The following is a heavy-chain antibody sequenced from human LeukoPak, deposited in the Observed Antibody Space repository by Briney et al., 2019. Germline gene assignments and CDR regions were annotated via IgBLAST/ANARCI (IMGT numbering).Heavy chain of an antibody. D-gene: IGHD6-19*01. CDR3: VRRDNTGWNYFDC. J-gene: IGHJ4*02. CDR2: IYYSGST. CDR1: GGSINSHY. Sequence: PSETLSLTCTVSGGSINSHYWSWIRQSPGKGLEWIGDIYYSGSTKYNPSLKSRVTISVDTPKNGLSLRLTSVLAADTAIYYCVRRDNTGWNYFDCWGQGILVTVSS. V-gene: IGHV4-59*08.